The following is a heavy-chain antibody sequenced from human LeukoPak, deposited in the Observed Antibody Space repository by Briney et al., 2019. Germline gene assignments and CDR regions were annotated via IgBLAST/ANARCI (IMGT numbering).Heavy chain of an antibody. CDR3: ARVANRGAAPFYYYYYMDV. J-gene: IGHJ6*03. CDR2: IIPIFGTA. D-gene: IGHD3-10*01. CDR1: GGTFSSYA. V-gene: IGHV1-69*13. Sequence: GASVKVSCKASGGTFSSYAISWVRQAPGQGLEWMGGIIPIFGTANYAQKFQGRVTITADESTSTAYMELSSLRSEDTAVYYCARVANRGAAPFYYYYYMDVWGKGTTVTVSS.